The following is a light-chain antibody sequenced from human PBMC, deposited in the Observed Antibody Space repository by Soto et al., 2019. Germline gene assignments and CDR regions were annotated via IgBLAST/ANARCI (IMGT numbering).Light chain of an antibody. CDR1: SSNIGIND. Sequence: QSVLTQTPSASGTPGQRVTMSCSGSSSNIGINDVHWYRQLSGAAPQILIYDTAQRATGGPDRCSGSRSGTSASLTISGLQSDDEAEYHCAAWDESLNGPVFGGGTKVTVL. CDR2: DTA. V-gene: IGLV1-44*01. CDR3: AAWDESLNGPV. J-gene: IGLJ2*01.